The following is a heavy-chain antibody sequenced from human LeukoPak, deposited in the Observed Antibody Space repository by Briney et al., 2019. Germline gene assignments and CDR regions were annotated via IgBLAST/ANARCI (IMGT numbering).Heavy chain of an antibody. CDR3: ASGGGYCSGGSCTGLAAFDI. D-gene: IGHD2-15*01. Sequence: PGGSLRLSCAASGFTFSSYAMSWVRQAPGKGLEWVSAISGSGGSTYYADSVKGRFTISRDNFKNTLYLQMNSLRAEDTAVYYCASGGGYCSGGSCTGLAAFDIWGQGTMVTVSS. CDR2: ISGSGGST. CDR1: GFTFSSYA. J-gene: IGHJ3*02. V-gene: IGHV3-23*01.